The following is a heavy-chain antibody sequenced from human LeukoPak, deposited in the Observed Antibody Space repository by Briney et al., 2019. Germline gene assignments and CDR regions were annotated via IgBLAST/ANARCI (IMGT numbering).Heavy chain of an antibody. D-gene: IGHD6-6*01. CDR2: IKQDGSEK. CDR3: ARDDSRSTFDY. V-gene: IGHV3-7*01. CDR1: GFTFSSYW. Sequence: GGSLRLSCAASGFTFSSYWMSWVRQAPGKGLEWVANIKQDGSEKYYVDSVKGRFTISRDNAKNSLYPQMNSLRAEDTAVYYCARDDSRSTFDYWGQGTLVTVSS. J-gene: IGHJ4*02.